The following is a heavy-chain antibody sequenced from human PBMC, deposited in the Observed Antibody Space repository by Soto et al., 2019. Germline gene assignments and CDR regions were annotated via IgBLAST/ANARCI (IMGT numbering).Heavy chain of an antibody. CDR1: GGTFSSYA. CDR2: IIPIFGTA. D-gene: IGHD6-6*01. V-gene: IGHV1-69*01. Sequence: QVQLVQSGAEVKKPGSSVKVSCKASGGTFSSYAISWVRQAPGQGLEWMGGIIPIFGTANYAQKFQGRVTITADESTSTAYMELSSLRSEDTAVYHCARAAGYSSSSDYYYGMDVWGQGTTVTVSS. CDR3: ARAAGYSSSSDYYYGMDV. J-gene: IGHJ6*02.